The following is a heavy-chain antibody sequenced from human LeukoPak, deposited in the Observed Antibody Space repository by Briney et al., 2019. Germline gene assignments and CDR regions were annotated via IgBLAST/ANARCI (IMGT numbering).Heavy chain of an antibody. V-gene: IGHV3-33*01. CDR2: IWYDGSNK. CDR3: ARDPFYCSGSSCYLYYYYGMDV. D-gene: IGHD2-15*01. CDR1: GFTFSSYG. J-gene: IGHJ6*02. Sequence: GGSLRLSCAASGFTFSSYGMHWVRQAPGKGLEWVAVIWYDGSNKYYADSVKGRFTISRDNSKNTLYLQMTSLRAEDTAVYYCARDPFYCSGSSCYLYYYYGMDVWGQGTTVTVSS.